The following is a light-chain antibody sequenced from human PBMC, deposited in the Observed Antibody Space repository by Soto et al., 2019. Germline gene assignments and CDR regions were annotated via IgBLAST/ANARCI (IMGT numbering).Light chain of an antibody. CDR3: SSYTGSSTYV. Sequence: ALTQPASVSGSPGQSITISCTGTSSDVGGYNYVSWYQQHPGKAPKLMIYDVSNRPSGVSNRFSGSKSGNTASLTISGLQAEDEADYYCSSYTGSSTYVFGTGTKVTVL. J-gene: IGLJ1*01. CDR1: SSDVGGYNY. CDR2: DVS. V-gene: IGLV2-14*01.